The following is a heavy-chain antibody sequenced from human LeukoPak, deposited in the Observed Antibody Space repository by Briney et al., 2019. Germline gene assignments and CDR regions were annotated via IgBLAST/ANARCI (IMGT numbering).Heavy chain of an antibody. CDR1: GFTFSSYW. CDR3: AKDEATIGYSYYYMDV. D-gene: IGHD5-12*01. J-gene: IGHJ6*03. Sequence: GGSLRLSCAASGFTFSSYWMSWVRQAPGEGLEWVSAISGSGGSTYYADSVKGRFTISRDNFKNTLDLQMNSLRPEDTAVYHCAKDEATIGYSYYYMDVWGKGTMVTISS. V-gene: IGHV3-23*01. CDR2: ISGSGGST.